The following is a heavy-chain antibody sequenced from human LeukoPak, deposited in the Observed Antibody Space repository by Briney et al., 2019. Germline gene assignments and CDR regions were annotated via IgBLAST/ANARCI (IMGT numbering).Heavy chain of an antibody. Sequence: PGGSLRLSCAASRFSFSAYPMGWARRAPGKGLEWVSGISASGDVTFHADPVKGRFTISRDNSKNTLYLQMNSLRAEDTAEYYCAKSLFTTASGTGRAFDIWGQGTMVTVSS. J-gene: IGHJ3*02. D-gene: IGHD1-26*01. V-gene: IGHV3-23*01. CDR2: ISASGDVT. CDR1: RFSFSAYP. CDR3: AKSLFTTASGTGRAFDI.